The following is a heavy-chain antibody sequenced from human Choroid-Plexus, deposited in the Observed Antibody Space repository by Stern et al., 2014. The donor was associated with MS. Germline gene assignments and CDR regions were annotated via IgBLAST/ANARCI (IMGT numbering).Heavy chain of an antibody. Sequence: QVQLVQSGAEVKKPGASVKVSCKTSGYIFTGYSINWVRQAPGQGLEWMAWINPNTGCPKYAQKFQGRVTMSRDTSISTAYVELSSLTSDDTAVYYCARDQRGITIFGVVTDYYYLGMDVWGQGTTVTVSS. CDR1: GYIFTGYS. D-gene: IGHD3-3*01. CDR3: ARDQRGITIFGVVTDYYYLGMDV. CDR2: INPNTGCP. J-gene: IGHJ6*02. V-gene: IGHV1-2*02.